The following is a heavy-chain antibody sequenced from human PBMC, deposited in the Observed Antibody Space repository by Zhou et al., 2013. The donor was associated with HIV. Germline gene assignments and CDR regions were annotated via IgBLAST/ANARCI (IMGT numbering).Heavy chain of an antibody. CDR3: AGSIAVAGTWGGYYYYYGMDV. V-gene: IGHV1-2*02. J-gene: IGHJ6*02. D-gene: IGHD6-19*01. CDR2: INPNSGGT. Sequence: QVQLVQSGAEVKKPGASVKVSCKTSGYTFSDYYMHWVRQAPGQGLEWMGWINPNSGGTNYAQKFQGRVTMTRDTSISTAYMELSRLRSDDTAVYYCAGSIAVAGTWGGYYYYYGMDVWGQGTTVTVSS. CDR1: GYTFSDYY.